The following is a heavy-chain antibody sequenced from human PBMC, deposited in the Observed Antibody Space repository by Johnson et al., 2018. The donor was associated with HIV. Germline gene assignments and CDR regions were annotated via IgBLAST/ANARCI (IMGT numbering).Heavy chain of an antibody. V-gene: IGHV3-30*02. CDR1: GFTFSSYG. J-gene: IGHJ3*02. CDR3: ARETGDDAVDI. Sequence: QEQLVESGGGVVQPGGSLRLSCAASGFTFSSYGLHWVRQAPGKGLQWVAFIRNDGSNEYYADSVKGRFTISRDNSKNTLYLQMNNLRAEDTAMYYCARETGDDAVDIWGRGTMVTVSS. D-gene: IGHD7-27*01. CDR2: IRNDGSNE.